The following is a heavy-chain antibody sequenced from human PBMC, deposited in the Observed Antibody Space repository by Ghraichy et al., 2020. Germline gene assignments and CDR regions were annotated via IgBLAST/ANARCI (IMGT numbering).Heavy chain of an antibody. V-gene: IGHV3-23*01. J-gene: IGHJ6*02. CDR2: ISGSGDST. Sequence: GSLNISCAASGFTFPNYAMSWVRQAPGKGLEWVSSISGSGDSTYYADSVKGRFTISRDNSRNTLYLQMNSLRAEDTAVFYCAKNPRSGSTRYNYYGTDVWGQGTTVTVPS. D-gene: IGHD3-10*01. CDR3: AKNPRSGSTRYNYYGTDV. CDR1: GFTFPNYA.